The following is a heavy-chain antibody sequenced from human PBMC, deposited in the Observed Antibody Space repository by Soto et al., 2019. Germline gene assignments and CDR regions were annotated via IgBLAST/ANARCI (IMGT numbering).Heavy chain of an antibody. Sequence: EVQLVESGGGLVQPGGSLRLSCAGSVFSFSTYSVNWVRQAPGKGLEWVSYISSRSYTIYYIDSVKGRFTISRDNAKSSLYLQMNSLRDEDTAVYYCARGAISSDNGMDVWGQGTTVTVSS. D-gene: IGHD6-6*01. J-gene: IGHJ6*02. V-gene: IGHV3-48*02. CDR2: ISSRSYTI. CDR1: VFSFSTYS. CDR3: ARGAISSDNGMDV.